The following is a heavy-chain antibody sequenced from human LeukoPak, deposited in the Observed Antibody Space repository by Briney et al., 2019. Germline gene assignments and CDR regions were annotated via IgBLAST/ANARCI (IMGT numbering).Heavy chain of an antibody. D-gene: IGHD2-15*01. CDR2: ITGSGRDT. Sequence: GGSLRLSCAASGFTFNNYAMSWVRQAPGKRLEWVSSITGSGRDTYYAGSVKGRITISRDNSKNTLYLQMNSLRAEDTAVYYCAKDRSRGYCFDYWGQGTLDTVSS. CDR1: GFTFNNYA. CDR3: AKDRSRGYCFDY. V-gene: IGHV3-23*01. J-gene: IGHJ4*02.